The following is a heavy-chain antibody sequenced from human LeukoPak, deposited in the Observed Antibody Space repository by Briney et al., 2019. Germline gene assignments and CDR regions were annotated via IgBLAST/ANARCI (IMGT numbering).Heavy chain of an antibody. D-gene: IGHD1/OR15-1a*01. V-gene: IGHV3-43D*03. CDR1: GFTFDDYA. CDR2: ISWDGGST. Sequence: GGSLRLSCAASGFTFDDYAMHWVRQAPGEGLEWVSLISWDGGSTYYADSVKGRFTISRDNAKNSLYLQMNSLRAEDTAVYYCARTQDYYYYYMDVWGKGTSVTVSS. J-gene: IGHJ6*03. CDR3: ARTQDYYYYYMDV.